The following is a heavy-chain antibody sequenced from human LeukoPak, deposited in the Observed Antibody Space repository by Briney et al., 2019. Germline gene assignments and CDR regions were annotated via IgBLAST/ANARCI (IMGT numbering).Heavy chain of an antibody. J-gene: IGHJ4*02. CDR1: GFTFSDYY. D-gene: IGHD3-22*01. Sequence: GGSLRLSCAASGFTFSDYYMSWIRQAPGKGLEWVSYISSSGSTIYYADSVKGRFTISRDNAKNSLYLQMNSLRAEDTAVYYCARDWDYYDSSGYYPDNWGQGTLVTVSS. V-gene: IGHV3-11*04. CDR2: ISSSGSTI. CDR3: ARDWDYYDSSGYYPDN.